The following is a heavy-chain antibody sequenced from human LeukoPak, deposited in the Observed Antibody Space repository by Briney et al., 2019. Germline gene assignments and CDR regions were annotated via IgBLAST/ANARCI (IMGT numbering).Heavy chain of an antibody. J-gene: IGHJ4*02. D-gene: IGHD3-10*01. CDR3: GTGTYYIEY. V-gene: IGHV4-4*02. CDR1: GGSISGTNW. CDR2: IYLSGTT. Sequence: SGTLSLTCAVSGGSISGTNWWTWVRQPPGKGLEWIGEIYLSGTTNYNPSLKSRVTISVDKSKNQFSLKLNSVTAADTAVYYCGTGTYYIEYWGQGTLVTVSS.